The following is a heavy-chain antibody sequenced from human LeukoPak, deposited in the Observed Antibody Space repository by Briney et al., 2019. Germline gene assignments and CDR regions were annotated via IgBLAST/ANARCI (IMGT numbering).Heavy chain of an antibody. D-gene: IGHD2-15*01. V-gene: IGHV3-53*01. J-gene: IGHJ6*03. CDR3: ARVLRYCSGGNCYSGGLRYMDV. CDR1: GFTVSSNY. CDR2: IYSGGST. Sequence: GGSLRLSCAASGFTVSSNYMSWVRQAPGKGLEWVSVIYSGGSTYYADSVKGRFTISRDNSKNTLYLQMNSLRAEDTAVYYCARVLRYCSGGNCYSGGLRYMDVWGKGTTVTISS.